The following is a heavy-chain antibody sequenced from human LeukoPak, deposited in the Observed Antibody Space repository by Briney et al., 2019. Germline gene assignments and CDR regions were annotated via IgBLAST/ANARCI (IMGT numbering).Heavy chain of an antibody. CDR1: GYSFPSYL. D-gene: IGHD6-13*01. CDR3: AKIWAEFQLVFDF. Sequence: SVTVSCMASGYSFPSYLISWVRQVPGQGLEWMGLISGHNGNTDYAQRFNDRVTLTTDTSSSTAYMELRSLTSDDTAVYFCAKIWAEFQLVFDFWGQGTLVTVSP. J-gene: IGHJ4*02. V-gene: IGHV1-18*01. CDR2: ISGHNGNT.